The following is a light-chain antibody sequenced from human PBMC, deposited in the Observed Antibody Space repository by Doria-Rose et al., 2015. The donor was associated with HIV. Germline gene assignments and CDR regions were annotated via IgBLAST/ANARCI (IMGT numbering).Light chain of an antibody. V-gene: IGKV1-5*03. CDR2: KAS. CDR1: QRISSW. J-gene: IGKJ1*01. Sequence: TQSPSTLSASVGDRVTITCRASQRISSWLAWYQQKPGKAPKLLIYKASSLESGVPSRFSGSGSGTEFTLTISSLQPDDFATYYCQQYNSYPWTFGQGTKVEIK. CDR3: QQYNSYPWT.